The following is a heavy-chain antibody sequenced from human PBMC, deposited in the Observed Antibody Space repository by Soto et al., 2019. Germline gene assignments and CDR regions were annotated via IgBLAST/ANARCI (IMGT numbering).Heavy chain of an antibody. D-gene: IGHD6-13*01. CDR1: GYTFTSYA. Sequence: GASVKVSCKASGYTFTSYAMHWVRQAPGQRLEWMGWINAGNGNTKYSQKFQGRVTITRDTSASTAYMELSSLRSEDTAVYYCARDRISIAAAQRFDPWGQGTLVTVSS. V-gene: IGHV1-3*01. J-gene: IGHJ5*02. CDR3: ARDRISIAAAQRFDP. CDR2: INAGNGNT.